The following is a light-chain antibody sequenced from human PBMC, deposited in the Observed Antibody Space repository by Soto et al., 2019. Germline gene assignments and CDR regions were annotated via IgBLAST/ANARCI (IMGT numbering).Light chain of an antibody. CDR3: CSLTNGATWV. Sequence: QAALTQPASVSGPPGQSITISCTGTNSDVGSHNFVSWYQQYPGKAPKLLIYEASKRPSGLSNRFSGSKSGNTASLTISGLQAEDEADYYCCSLTNGATWVFGGGTKVTVL. CDR2: EAS. V-gene: IGLV2-23*01. J-gene: IGLJ3*02. CDR1: NSDVGSHNF.